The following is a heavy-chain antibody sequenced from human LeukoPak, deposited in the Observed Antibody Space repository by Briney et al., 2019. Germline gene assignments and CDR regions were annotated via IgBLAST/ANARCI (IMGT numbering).Heavy chain of an antibody. J-gene: IGHJ4*02. CDR2: ISGSGGST. CDR1: GFTFSSHA. D-gene: IGHD2-15*01. CDR3: ARAGGGWYIWDY. Sequence: GGSLRLSCAASGFTFSSHAMSWVRQAPGKGQEWVSGISGSGGSTYYADSVKGRFTISRDNSKNTLYLQMNSLRAEDTAVYYCARAGGGWYIWDYWGQGTLVTVSS. V-gene: IGHV3-23*01.